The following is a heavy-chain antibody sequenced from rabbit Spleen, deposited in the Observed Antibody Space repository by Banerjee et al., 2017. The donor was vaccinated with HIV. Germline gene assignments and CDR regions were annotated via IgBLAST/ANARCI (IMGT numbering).Heavy chain of an antibody. CDR2: IYTGNGKN. J-gene: IGHJ6*01. CDR3: ARDTSSSFSSYGMDL. V-gene: IGHV1S45*01. Sequence: QEQLVESGGGLVKPGASLTLICTASGFSFSSSYDMCWVRQAPGKGLEWIGFIYTGNGKNYYASWAKGRFTISKTSSTTVTLHMTRLTAADTATYFCARDTSSSFSSYGMDLWGPGTLVTVS. D-gene: IGHD1-1*01. CDR1: GFSFSSSYD.